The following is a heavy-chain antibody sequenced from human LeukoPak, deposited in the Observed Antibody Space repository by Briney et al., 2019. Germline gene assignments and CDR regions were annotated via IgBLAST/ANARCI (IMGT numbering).Heavy chain of an antibody. D-gene: IGHD6-13*01. CDR3: AGGYGSSWYYFDY. CDR1: GGSISSDY. V-gene: IGHV4-59*01. Sequence: SETLSLTCTVSGGSISSDYWSWIRQPPGKGLEWIGYIYYSGSTNYNPSLKSRVTISVDTSKNQFSLKLSSVTAADTAVYYCAGGYGSSWYYFDYWGQGTLVTVSS. J-gene: IGHJ4*02. CDR2: IYYSGST.